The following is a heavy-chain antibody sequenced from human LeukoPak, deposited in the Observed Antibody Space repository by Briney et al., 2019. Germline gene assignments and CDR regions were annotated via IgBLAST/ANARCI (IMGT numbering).Heavy chain of an antibody. Sequence: SWIRQPPGKGLEWIGYMSYSGSTYYNSSLKSRITISIDTSKNQFSLKLSSVTAADTAVYYCARVPSSYSSGWTFDYWGQGTLVTVSS. CDR2: MSYSGST. D-gene: IGHD6-19*01. CDR3: ARVPSSYSSGWTFDY. V-gene: IGHV4-30-4*01. J-gene: IGHJ4*02.